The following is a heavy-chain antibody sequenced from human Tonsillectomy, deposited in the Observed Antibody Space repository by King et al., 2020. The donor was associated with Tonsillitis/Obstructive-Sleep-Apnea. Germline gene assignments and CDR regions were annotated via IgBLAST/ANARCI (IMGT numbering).Heavy chain of an antibody. D-gene: IGHD3-10*01. V-gene: IGHV4-4*02. CDR2: VNLSGTT. Sequence: VQLQESGPGLVKPSGTLSLTCTVSQGSISCSHWWSWVRQSPGKGLEWIGEVNLSGTTNYNPSLNSRVTISMDTSNSQFSLKLNSVAAADTAVYYCARLRSGSGHYYNWFDPWGQGTLVTVSA. CDR1: QGSISCSHW. CDR3: ARLRSGSGHYYNWFDP. J-gene: IGHJ5*02.